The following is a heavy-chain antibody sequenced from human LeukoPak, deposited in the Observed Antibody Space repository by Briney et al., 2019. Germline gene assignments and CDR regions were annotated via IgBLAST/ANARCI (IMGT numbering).Heavy chain of an antibody. V-gene: IGHV1-24*01. CDR2: FDPEDGET. Sequence: ASVKVSCKVSGYTLTELSMHWVRQAPGKGLEWMGGFDPEDGETIYAQKFQGRVTMIEDTSTDTAYMELSSLRSEDTAVYYCATTAGYCSGGSCLPHNWFDPWGQGTLVTVSS. CDR3: ATTAGYCSGGSCLPHNWFDP. J-gene: IGHJ5*02. CDR1: GYTLTELS. D-gene: IGHD2-15*01.